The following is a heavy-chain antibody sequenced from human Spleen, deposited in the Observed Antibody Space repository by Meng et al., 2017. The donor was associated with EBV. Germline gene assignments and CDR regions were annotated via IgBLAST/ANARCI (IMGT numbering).Heavy chain of an antibody. CDR2: IYHSGST. CDR3: ARIDGYSNFDY. CDR1: GDSIPYSKW. V-gene: IGHV4-4*02. Sequence: QVSLEESGPGLVKPSGTLSLTCAVSGDSIPYSKWWSWVRQPPGKGLEWIGEIYHSGSTNYNPSLKSRVTISVDKSKNQFSLKLTSVTAADTAVYYCARIDGYSNFDYWGQGTLVTVSS. D-gene: IGHD5-24*01. J-gene: IGHJ4*02.